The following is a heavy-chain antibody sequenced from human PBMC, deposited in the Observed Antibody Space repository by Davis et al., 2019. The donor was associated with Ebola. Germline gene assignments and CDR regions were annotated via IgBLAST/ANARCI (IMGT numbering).Heavy chain of an antibody. V-gene: IGHV3-30*18. CDR3: AKGWSYLDY. J-gene: IGHJ4*02. CDR2: ISYDGNNQ. D-gene: IGHD3-3*01. CDR1: GFTFSSYG. Sequence: PGGSLRLSCAASGFTFSSYGMHWVRQTPGKGLEWVAIISYDGNNQYYADSVKGRFTIPRDNSKNTLYLQMNSLKSEDTAMFYCAKGWSYLDYWGQGTLVTVSS.